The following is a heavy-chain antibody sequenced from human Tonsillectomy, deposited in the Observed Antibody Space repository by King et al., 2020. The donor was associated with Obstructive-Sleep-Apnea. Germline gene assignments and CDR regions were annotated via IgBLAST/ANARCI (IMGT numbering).Heavy chain of an antibody. V-gene: IGHV3-53*04. Sequence: QLVQSGGGLVQPGGSLRLSCAASGFTVSSNYMSWVRQAPGKGLEWVSVIYSGGSTYYADSVKGRFTISRHNSNNTLYLQMNSLRAEDTAVYYCARPWAYCGGDCKGAFDYWGQGTLVTVSS. CDR3: ARPWAYCGGDCKGAFDY. D-gene: IGHD2-21*02. CDR2: IYSGGST. CDR1: GFTVSSNY. J-gene: IGHJ4*02.